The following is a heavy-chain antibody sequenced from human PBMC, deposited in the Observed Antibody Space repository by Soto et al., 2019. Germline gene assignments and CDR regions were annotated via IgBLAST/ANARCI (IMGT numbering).Heavy chain of an antibody. CDR3: ARGPAYYDFWSGYPARRPWFDP. Sequence: GASVKVSCKASGYTFTSYDINWVRQATGQGLEWMGWMNPNSGNTGYAQKFQGRVTMTRNTSISTAYMELSSLRSEDTAVYYCARGPAYYDFWSGYPARRPWFDPWGQGTLVTVSS. J-gene: IGHJ5*02. D-gene: IGHD3-3*01. CDR1: GYTFTSYD. V-gene: IGHV1-8*01. CDR2: MNPNSGNT.